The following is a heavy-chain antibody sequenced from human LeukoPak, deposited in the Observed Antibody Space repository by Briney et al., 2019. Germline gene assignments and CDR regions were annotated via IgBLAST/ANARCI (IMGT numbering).Heavy chain of an antibody. D-gene: IGHD5-18*01. V-gene: IGHV1-3*01. Sequence: ASVKVSCKASGYTFTRYAMHWVRQAPGQRLEWMRWINAANGNTKYSQKFQGRVTITRDTYASTVYMELSSLRSEDTAVYYCAREGGYSYGEGYYFDYWGQGTLVTVSS. CDR3: AREGGYSYGEGYYFDY. J-gene: IGHJ4*02. CDR2: INAANGNT. CDR1: GYTFTRYA.